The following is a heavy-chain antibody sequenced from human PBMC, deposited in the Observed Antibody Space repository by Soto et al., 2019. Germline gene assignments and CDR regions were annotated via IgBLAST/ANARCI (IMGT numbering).Heavy chain of an antibody. Sequence: QVQLVQSGAEVKNPGSSVKVSCKASGGTFSSYTISWVRQAPGQGLEWMGRIIPILGIANYAQKFQGRVTTTADKATSKAYVEPSSLRSEDAAVYYWARSYSSSGDTTYIAGDGGDLGYWGEGTLGTGSS. D-gene: IGHD6-13*01. CDR1: GGTFSSYT. J-gene: IGHJ4*02. CDR2: IIPILGIA. CDR3: ARSYSSSGDTTYIAGDGGDLGY. V-gene: IGHV1-69*02.